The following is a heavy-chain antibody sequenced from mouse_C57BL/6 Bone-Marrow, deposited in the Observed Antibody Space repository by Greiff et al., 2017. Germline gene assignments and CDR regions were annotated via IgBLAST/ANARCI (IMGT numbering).Heavy chain of an antibody. CDR1: GYTFTGYW. D-gene: IGHD2-3*01. J-gene: IGHJ2*01. CDR2: ILSGSGST. CDR3: AREGLIYDGFDY. Sequence: QVQLQQSGAELMKPGASVKLSCKATGYTFTGYWIEWVKQRPGHGLEWIGEILSGSGSTNYNEKFKGKATFTADTSSNTAYMQLSSLTTEDSAIYYCAREGLIYDGFDYGGQGTTLTVSS. V-gene: IGHV1-9*01.